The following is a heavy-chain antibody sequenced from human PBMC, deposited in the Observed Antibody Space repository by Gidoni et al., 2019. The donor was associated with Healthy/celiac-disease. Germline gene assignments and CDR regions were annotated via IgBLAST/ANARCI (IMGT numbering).Heavy chain of an antibody. D-gene: IGHD3-3*01. CDR2: ISYDGSNK. CDR3: AKLATGWSGHMALVSSDY. Sequence: QVQLVESGGGVVQPGRSLRLSCAAPGFPLSSSGMHWVRQAPGKGLEWVAVISYDGSNKYYADSVKGRFTISRDNSKNTLYLQMNSLRAEDTAVYYCAKLATGWSGHMALVSSDYWGQGTLVTVSS. CDR1: GFPLSSSG. V-gene: IGHV3-30*18. J-gene: IGHJ4*02.